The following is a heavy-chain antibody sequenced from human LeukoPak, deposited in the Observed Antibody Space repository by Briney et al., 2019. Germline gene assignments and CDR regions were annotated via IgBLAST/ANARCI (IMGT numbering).Heavy chain of an antibody. CDR3: AKESSSWYYGVSWFDP. V-gene: IGHV3-48*03. D-gene: IGHD6-13*01. J-gene: IGHJ5*02. CDR1: GFTFSSYE. Sequence: GGSLRLSCAASGFTFSSYEMNWVRQAPGKGLEWVSYISSSGSTIYYADSVKGRFTISRDNAKNSLYLQMNSLRAEDTAVYYCAKESSSWYYGVSWFDPWGQGTLVTVSS. CDR2: ISSSGSTI.